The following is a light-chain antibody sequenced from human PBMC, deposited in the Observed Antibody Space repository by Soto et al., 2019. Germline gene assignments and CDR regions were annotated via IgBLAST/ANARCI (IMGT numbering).Light chain of an antibody. V-gene: IGLV2-14*01. CDR1: STDVGGYNY. J-gene: IGLJ1*01. Sequence: SALAQPSSVSGSPGQSITISCTGTSTDVGGYNYVSWYQHHSGKAPKLLIYEATNRPSGISDRFSGSKSVNTASLTISGLQAEDESDYYCGSYSSTDTPFVFGTGTKVTF. CDR3: GSYSSTDTPFV. CDR2: EAT.